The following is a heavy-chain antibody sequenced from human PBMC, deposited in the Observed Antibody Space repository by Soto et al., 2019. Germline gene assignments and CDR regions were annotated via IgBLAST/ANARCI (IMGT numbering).Heavy chain of an antibody. J-gene: IGHJ6*02. CDR3: ARALRGNWNPPHYYGMDV. D-gene: IGHD1-20*01. Sequence: GASVKVSCKASGGTFSSYAIRWVRQAPGQGLEWMGGIIPIFGTANYAQKFQGRVTITADKSTSTAYMELSSLRSEDTAVYYCARALRGNWNPPHYYGMDVWGQGTTVTVSS. V-gene: IGHV1-69*06. CDR1: GGTFSSYA. CDR2: IIPIFGTA.